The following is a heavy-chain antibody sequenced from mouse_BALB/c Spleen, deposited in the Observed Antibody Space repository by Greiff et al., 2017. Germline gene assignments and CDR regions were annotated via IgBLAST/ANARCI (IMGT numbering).Heavy chain of an antibody. J-gene: IGHJ4*01. V-gene: IGHV1-31*01. Sequence: DVKLQESGPELVKPGASVKISCKASGYSFTGYYMHWVKQSHVKSLEWIGRINPYNGATSYNQNFKDKASLTVDKSSSTAYMELHSLTSEDSAVYYCARPGKLSGGWMDYWGQGTSVTVSS. CDR3: ARPGKLSGGWMDY. CDR2: INPYNGAT. CDR1: GYSFTGYY.